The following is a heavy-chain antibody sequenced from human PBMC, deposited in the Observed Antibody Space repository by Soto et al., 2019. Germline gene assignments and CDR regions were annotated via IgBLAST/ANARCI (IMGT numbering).Heavy chain of an antibody. D-gene: IGHD6-19*01. V-gene: IGHV3-23*01. CDR3: AKEFGDWYPFGK. CDR1: GFTFGSYA. J-gene: IGHJ4*02. Sequence: PXVSLRLSCVASGFTFGSYAMSWVRRAPGKGLEWVSTINDSGDLRYYAESVRGRFTISRDNSKNTLYLEVNDLRAEDTARYHCAKEFGDWYPFGKWGLGALVTVSS. CDR2: INDSGDLR.